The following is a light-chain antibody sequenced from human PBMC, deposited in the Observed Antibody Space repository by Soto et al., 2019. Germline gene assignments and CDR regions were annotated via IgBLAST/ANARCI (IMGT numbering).Light chain of an antibody. CDR2: DAS. CDR1: QSISDW. V-gene: IGKV1-5*01. Sequence: DIQLTQSPSTLSAYVGDRVNMTCRASQSISDWLAWYQQKPGKAPELLISDASTLATGVPSRFSGSGSGTEFTLTISSLQTDESATYFCQEYKTYAFGPGTKVDIK. CDR3: QEYKTYA. J-gene: IGKJ2*01.